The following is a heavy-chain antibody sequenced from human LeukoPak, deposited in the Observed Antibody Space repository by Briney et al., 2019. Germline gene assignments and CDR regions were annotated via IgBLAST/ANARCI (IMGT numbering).Heavy chain of an antibody. Sequence: KPSETLSLTCAVYGGSFSGYYWSWIRQPPGKGLEWIGEINHSGSTNYNPSLKSRVTISVDTSKNQFSLKLSSVTAADTAVYYCARVGGGSSWYELGYYYYYYMDVWGKGTTVTVSS. V-gene: IGHV4-34*01. J-gene: IGHJ6*03. CDR1: GGSFSGYY. D-gene: IGHD6-13*01. CDR3: ARVGGGSSWYELGYYYYYYMDV. CDR2: INHSGST.